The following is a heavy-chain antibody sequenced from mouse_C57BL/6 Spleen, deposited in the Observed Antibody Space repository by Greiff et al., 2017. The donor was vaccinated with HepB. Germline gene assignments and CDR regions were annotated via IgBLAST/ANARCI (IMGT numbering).Heavy chain of an antibody. CDR3: ARDGNYRYYLDY. CDR2: IYPSDSET. D-gene: IGHD2-1*01. V-gene: IGHV1-61*01. CDR1: GYTFTSYW. J-gene: IGHJ2*01. Sequence: VQLQQSGAELVRPGSSVKLSCKASGYTFTSYWMDWVKQRPGQGLEWIGNIYPSDSETHYNQKFKDKATLTVDKSSSTAYMQLSSLTSEDSAVYYCARDGNYRYYLDYWGQGTTLTVSS.